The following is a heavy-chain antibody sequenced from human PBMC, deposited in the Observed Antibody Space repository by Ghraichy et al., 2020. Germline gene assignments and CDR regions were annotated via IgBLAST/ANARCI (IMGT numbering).Heavy chain of an antibody. V-gene: IGHV4-59*01. CDR3: ARDLTYCSGGSCYSSWFDP. J-gene: IGHJ5*02. CDR2: IYYSGST. CDR1: GGSISSYY. Sequence: SETLSLTCTVSGGSISSYYWSWIRQPPGKGLEWIGYIYYSGSTNYNPSLKSRVTISVDTSKNQFSLKLSSVTAADTAVYYCARDLTYCSGGSCYSSWFDPWGEGTLVSVS. D-gene: IGHD2-15*01.